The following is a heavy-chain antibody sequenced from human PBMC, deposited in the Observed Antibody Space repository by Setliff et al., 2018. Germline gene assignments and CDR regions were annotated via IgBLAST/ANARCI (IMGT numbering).Heavy chain of an antibody. Sequence: GGSLRLSCVASGFTFSSHWMHWVRQAPGRGLVWVSRINSDDSSTSYADSVKGRFTISRDNAKNTLYLQMNTLRAEDTAVYYCARTCSGSGCYAGLESWGQGTPVTVSS. CDR2: INSDDSST. CDR1: GFTFSSHW. J-gene: IGHJ4*02. CDR3: ARTCSGSGCYAGLES. V-gene: IGHV3-74*01. D-gene: IGHD2-15*01.